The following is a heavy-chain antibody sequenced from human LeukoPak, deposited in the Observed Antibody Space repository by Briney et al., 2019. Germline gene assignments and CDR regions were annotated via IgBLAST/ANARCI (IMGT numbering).Heavy chain of an antibody. D-gene: IGHD6-6*01. CDR1: GYTFTSYS. J-gene: IGHJ4*02. V-gene: IGHV1-18*01. Sequence: ASVKVSCKASGYTFTSYSIGWVRQAPGQGLEWMGWISAYNGNTNYAQKLQGRVTMTRDTSTSTAYMELRSLTSDDTAVYYCARELVPRHHYFDYWGQGTLVTVSS. CDR3: ARELVPRHHYFDY. CDR2: ISAYNGNT.